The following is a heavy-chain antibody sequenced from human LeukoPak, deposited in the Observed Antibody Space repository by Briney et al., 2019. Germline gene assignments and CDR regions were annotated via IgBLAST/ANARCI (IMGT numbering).Heavy chain of an antibody. Sequence: SETLSLTCAVYGGSFSGYYWSWIRQPPGKGPEWIGEINHSGSTNYNPSLKSRVTVSVDTSKNQFSLKLSSVTAADTAVFYCARVGSYFDSGRPKGLVTGYWGQGTLVTVSS. J-gene: IGHJ4*02. V-gene: IGHV4-34*01. CDR1: GGSFSGYY. D-gene: IGHD3-22*01. CDR3: ARVGSYFDSGRPKGLVTGY. CDR2: INHSGST.